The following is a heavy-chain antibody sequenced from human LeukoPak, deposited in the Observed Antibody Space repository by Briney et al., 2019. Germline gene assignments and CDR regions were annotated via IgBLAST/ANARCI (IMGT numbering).Heavy chain of an antibody. J-gene: IGHJ4*02. CDR3: VKGGGYYGSGTYYNHYFDS. CDR1: GFTFSSYG. Sequence: GGSLRLSCAASGFTFSSYGMSWVRQRPGKGLEWVSGISWNTNTIQYADSVKGRFTISRDNAKKSLYLQMNSLRLEDMALYYCVKGGGYYGSGTYYNHYFDSWGQGTLVTVSS. D-gene: IGHD3-10*01. V-gene: IGHV3-9*03. CDR2: ISWNTNTI.